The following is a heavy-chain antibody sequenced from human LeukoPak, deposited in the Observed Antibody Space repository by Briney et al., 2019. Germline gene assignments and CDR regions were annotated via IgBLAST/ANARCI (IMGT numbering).Heavy chain of an antibody. CDR1: GGSIGTFY. CDR3: GRQSVTGRNGLDV. Sequence: SETLSLTCNVSGGSIGTFYWSWIRQPPGKGLEYIGYISNTGSTNYNPSLEGRVTISIDISNNQFSLQLSSVTAADTAVYYCGRQSVTGRNGLDVWGQGTTVTVSS. D-gene: IGHD5/OR15-5a*01. CDR2: ISNTGST. V-gene: IGHV4-59*08. J-gene: IGHJ6*02.